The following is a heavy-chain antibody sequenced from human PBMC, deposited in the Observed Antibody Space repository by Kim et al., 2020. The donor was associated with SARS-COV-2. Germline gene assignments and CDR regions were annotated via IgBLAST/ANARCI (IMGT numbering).Heavy chain of an antibody. CDR2: ISGSGGST. J-gene: IGHJ4*02. Sequence: GGSLRLSCAASGFTFSSYAMSWVRQAPGKGLEWVSAISGSGGSTYYADSVKGRFTISRDNSKNTLYLQMNSLRAEDTAVYYCAKRHSLVVSAGITGYFDYWGQGTLVTVSS. V-gene: IGHV3-23*01. CDR3: AKRHSLVVSAGITGYFDY. CDR1: GFTFSSYA. D-gene: IGHD1-20*01.